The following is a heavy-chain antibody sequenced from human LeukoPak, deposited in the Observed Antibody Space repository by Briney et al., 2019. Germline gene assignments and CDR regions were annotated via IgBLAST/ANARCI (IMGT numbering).Heavy chain of an antibody. J-gene: IGHJ3*02. D-gene: IGHD3-10*01. CDR3: ARGGWFGEFLSGAAFDI. CDR1: GFTFDDYG. Sequence: PGGALRLPFAAPGFTFDDYGMSWVRQAPGKGLEWVSGINWNGGSTGYADSVKGRFTISRDNAKNSLYLQMNSLRAEDTALYHCARGGWFGEFLSGAAFDIWGQGTMVTVSS. V-gene: IGHV3-20*02. CDR2: INWNGGST.